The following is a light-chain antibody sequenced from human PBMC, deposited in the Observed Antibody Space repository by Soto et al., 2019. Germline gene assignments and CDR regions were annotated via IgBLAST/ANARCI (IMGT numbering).Light chain of an antibody. Sequence: QAVVTQPPSVSGAPGQRVTISCTGSSSNIGASYDVHWYQQRPGAAPKLLISANINRPSGVPDRFSGSKSGTSASLAITGLQADDEGDYYCQSYDSTLSARYVFGTGTKLTVL. J-gene: IGLJ1*01. CDR3: QSYDSTLSARYV. CDR2: ANI. V-gene: IGLV1-40*01. CDR1: SSNIGASYD.